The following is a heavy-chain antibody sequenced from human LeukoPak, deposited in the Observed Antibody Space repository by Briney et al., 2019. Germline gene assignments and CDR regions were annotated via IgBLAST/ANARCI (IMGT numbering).Heavy chain of an antibody. Sequence: GGSLRLSCAVSGFTFSSYWMHWVRQAPGKGLEWVAVISYDGSNKYYADSVKGRFTISRDNSKNTLYLQMNSLRAEDTAVYYCARGYSYGEEGAFDIWGQGTMVTVSS. V-gene: IGHV3-30-3*01. CDR2: ISYDGSNK. CDR3: ARGYSYGEEGAFDI. CDR1: GFTFSSYW. D-gene: IGHD5-18*01. J-gene: IGHJ3*02.